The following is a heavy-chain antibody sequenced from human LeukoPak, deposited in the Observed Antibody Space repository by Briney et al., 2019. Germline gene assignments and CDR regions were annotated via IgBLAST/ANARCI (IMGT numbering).Heavy chain of an antibody. J-gene: IGHJ4*02. CDR3: TTDLGYSSSDFDY. V-gene: IGHV3-15*01. CDR1: GFTVSSNY. D-gene: IGHD6-13*01. Sequence: GGSLRLSCAASGFTVSSNYMSWVRQAPGKGLEWVGRIKSKTDGGTTDYAAPVKGRFTISRDDSKNTLYLQMNSLKTEDTAIYYCTTDLGYSSSDFDYWGQGTLVTVSS. CDR2: IKSKTDGGTT.